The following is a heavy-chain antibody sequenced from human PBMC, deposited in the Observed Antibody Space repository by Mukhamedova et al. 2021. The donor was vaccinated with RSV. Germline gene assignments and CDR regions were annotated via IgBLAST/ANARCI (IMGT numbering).Heavy chain of an antibody. CDR3: ARIYDHWYICMDV. Sequence: SYSASLESRLTISRDTSKSQVALIMTSMDPEDTATYYCARIYDHWYICMDVWGKGTTVTVSS. V-gene: IGHV2-26*01. J-gene: IGHJ6*03. D-gene: IGHD1-20*01.